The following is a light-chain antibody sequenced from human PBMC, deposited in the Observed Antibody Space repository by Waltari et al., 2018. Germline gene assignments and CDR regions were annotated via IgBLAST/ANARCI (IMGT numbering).Light chain of an antibody. CDR1: QIVSDG. Sequence: DIQITQSPSTLSASVGDRATLTCRASQIVSDGLAWFQQHPGKAPKVVIHKASKLGSGVPSRFSGSGSGTEFTLTISSLQPDDFATYYCQQYHSYPYTFGQGTTLEI. CDR3: QQYHSYPYT. V-gene: IGKV1-5*03. J-gene: IGKJ2*01. CDR2: KAS.